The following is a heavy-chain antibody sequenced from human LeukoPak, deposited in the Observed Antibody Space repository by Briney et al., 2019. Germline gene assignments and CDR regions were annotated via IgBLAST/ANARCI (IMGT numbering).Heavy chain of an antibody. CDR2: IYYRGNT. V-gene: IGHV4-39*01. CDR3: ARDSGGYYFDY. J-gene: IGHJ4*01. Sequence: SETLSLTCTVSGGSISSSSYYWGWIRQPPGKGLEWIVNIYYRGNTYYSPSLKSRLTISVDTSKNQVSLRLSSVTAADTAVYYCARDSGGYYFDYWGQGTLVTVSS. CDR1: GGSISSSSYY. D-gene: IGHD3-22*01.